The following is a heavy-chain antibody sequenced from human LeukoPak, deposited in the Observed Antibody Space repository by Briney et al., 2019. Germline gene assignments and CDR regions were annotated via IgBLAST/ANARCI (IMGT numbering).Heavy chain of an antibody. CDR2: ISGSDAST. Sequence: GGSLRLSCAASGFTFSSYAMGWVRQAPGKGLEWVSAISGSDASTYYADSVKGRFTISRDNSKSTLYLQMNSLRAEDTAVYYCARTRVLRYFDWLLFDSWGQGTLVTVSS. V-gene: IGHV3-23*01. CDR3: ARTRVLRYFDWLLFDS. J-gene: IGHJ4*02. D-gene: IGHD3-9*01. CDR1: GFTFSSYA.